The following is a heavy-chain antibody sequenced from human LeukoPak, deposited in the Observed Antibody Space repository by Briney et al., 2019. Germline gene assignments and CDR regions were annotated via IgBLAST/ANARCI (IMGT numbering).Heavy chain of an antibody. Sequence: PSETQSLTCTVSGGSISSGSYYWSWIRQPAGKGLEWIGRIYTSGSTNYNPSLKSRVTISVDTSKNQFSLKLSSVTAADTAVYYCARSHFRPSGYYYMDVWGKGTTVTVSS. CDR1: GGSISSGSYY. CDR2: IYTSGST. J-gene: IGHJ6*03. D-gene: IGHD3-3*02. V-gene: IGHV4-61*02. CDR3: ARSHFRPSGYYYMDV.